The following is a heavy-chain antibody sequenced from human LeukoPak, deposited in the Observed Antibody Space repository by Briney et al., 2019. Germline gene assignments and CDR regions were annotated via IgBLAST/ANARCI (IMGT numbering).Heavy chain of an antibody. CDR2: ISVGSNNV. CDR1: GVTFSSYH. J-gene: IGHJ4*02. V-gene: IGHV3-48*01. CDR3: ARLRPGYCSGGSCYSDY. Sequence: GGSLRLSCAASGVTFSSYHMNWVRQAPGRGLEWLSYISVGSNNVFYADSVKGRFTISRDNADNSLYLQMNSLRAEDTAVYYCARLRPGYCSGGSCYSDYWGQGTLVTVSS. D-gene: IGHD2-15*01.